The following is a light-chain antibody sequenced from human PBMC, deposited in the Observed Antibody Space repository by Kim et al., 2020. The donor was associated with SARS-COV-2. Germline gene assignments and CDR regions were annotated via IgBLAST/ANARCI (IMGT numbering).Light chain of an antibody. J-gene: IGLJ2*01. CDR2: DVT. CDR1: SSDVGVYKY. V-gene: IGLV2-14*03. CDR3: SSYTTSSTV. Sequence: QSALTQPASVSGSPGQSITISCTGISSDVGVYKYVSWYQQHPGKAPKLMLYDVTNRPSGVSNRFSGSKSGNTASLTISGLQAEDEADYYCSSYTTSSTVFGGGTKVTVL.